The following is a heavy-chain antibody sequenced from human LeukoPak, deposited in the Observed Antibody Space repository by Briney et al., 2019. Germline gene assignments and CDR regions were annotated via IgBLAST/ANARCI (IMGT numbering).Heavy chain of an antibody. CDR2: MNPNSGNT. CDR1: GYTFTSHD. D-gene: IGHD6-6*01. J-gene: IGHJ6*03. Sequence: GASVKVSCKASGYTFTSHDINWVRQATGQGLEWMGWMNPNSGNTGYAQKFQGRVTMTRNTSISTAYMELSSLRSEDTAVYYCARDGGQLGRYYYYMDVWGKGTTVTVSS. CDR3: ARDGGQLGRYYYYMDV. V-gene: IGHV1-8*01.